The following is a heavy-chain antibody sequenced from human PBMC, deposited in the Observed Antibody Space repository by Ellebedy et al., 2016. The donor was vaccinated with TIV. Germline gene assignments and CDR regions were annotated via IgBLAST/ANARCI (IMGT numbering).Heavy chain of an antibody. J-gene: IGHJ1*01. CDR1: GYTLSNYG. D-gene: IGHD1-26*01. Sequence: ASVKVSCXASGYTLSNYGISWVRQGPGQGLEWMGWVNTHKGNTNHAPKFRNRLTMTIDTSTSTACMELRSLGSDDTAVYYCTRDDRFSGTWYSAYFQYWGQGTLVTVSS. CDR2: VNTHKGNT. V-gene: IGHV1-18*01. CDR3: TRDDRFSGTWYSAYFQY.